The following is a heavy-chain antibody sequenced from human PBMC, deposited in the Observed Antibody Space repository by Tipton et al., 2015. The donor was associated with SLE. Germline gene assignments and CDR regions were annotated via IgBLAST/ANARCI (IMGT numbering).Heavy chain of an antibody. J-gene: IGHJ4*02. V-gene: IGHV4-59*01. CDR3: ARDQVGVGDLDF. CDR2: IFYTGST. CDR1: GGSISSDY. Sequence: TLSLTCTVSGGSISSDYWTWIRQPPGKGLEWIGSIFYTGSTTYNPSLQSRVTISRDPSKNQFSLKLTSVTAADTAVYYCARDQVGVGDLDFWGQGSLVTVSS. D-gene: IGHD3-16*01.